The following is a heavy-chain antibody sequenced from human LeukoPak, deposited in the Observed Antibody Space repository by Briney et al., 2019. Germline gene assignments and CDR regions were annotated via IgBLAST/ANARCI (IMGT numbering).Heavy chain of an antibody. J-gene: IGHJ4*02. CDR1: GFTFSNYA. CDR2: ISGSGGST. CDR3: AKGRSSGWYPRFDF. D-gene: IGHD6-19*01. Sequence: GGSLRLSCAASGFTFSNYAMSWVRRAPGKGLEWVSTISGSGGSTYYADSVKGRFTISRDNSKNTLYLQMNSLRAEVTAVYYCAKGRSSGWYPRFDFWGQGTLVTVSS. V-gene: IGHV3-23*01.